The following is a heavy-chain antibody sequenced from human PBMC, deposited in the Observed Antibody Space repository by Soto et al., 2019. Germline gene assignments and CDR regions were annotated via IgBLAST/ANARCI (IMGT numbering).Heavy chain of an antibody. CDR1: GGSISSSSYY. CDR3: ARLPTTVTPPYSYYYYYMDV. V-gene: IGHV4-39*01. Sequence: QLQLQESGPGLVKPSETLSLTCTVSGGSISSSSYYWGWVRQPPGKGLEWIGSIYYSGSTYYNPSLRTPVTLSIDTSKNQFSLKLSSVTAADAAVYYCARLPTTVTPPYSYYYYYMDVWGKGTTVTVSS. D-gene: IGHD4-4*01. J-gene: IGHJ6*03. CDR2: IYYSGST.